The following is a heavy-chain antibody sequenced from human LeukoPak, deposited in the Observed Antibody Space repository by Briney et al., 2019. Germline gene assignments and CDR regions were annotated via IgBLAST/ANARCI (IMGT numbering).Heavy chain of an antibody. CDR1: GCTFTSYY. Sequence: GASVKVSCKASGCTFTSYYMHWVRQAPGQGLEWMGIINPSGGSTSYAQKFQGRVTVTRDTSTSTVYMELSSLRSEDTAVYYCARDPSHCSGGSCYLSGAFDIWGQGTMVTVSS. CDR2: INPSGGST. V-gene: IGHV1-46*01. J-gene: IGHJ3*02. CDR3: ARDPSHCSGGSCYLSGAFDI. D-gene: IGHD2-15*01.